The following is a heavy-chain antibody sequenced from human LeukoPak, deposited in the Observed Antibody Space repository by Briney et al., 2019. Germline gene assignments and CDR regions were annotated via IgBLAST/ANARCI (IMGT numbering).Heavy chain of an antibody. J-gene: IGHJ4*02. V-gene: IGHV4-59*08. D-gene: IGHD4-17*01. Sequence: SETLSLTCTVSGGSISSYYWSWIRQAPGKGLEWIGYIHYSGSTNYNPSLKSRVTISVDTSKNQFSLKLSSVTAADTAVYYCARQDDYADYVAFDYWGQGTLVTVSS. CDR1: GGSISSYY. CDR3: ARQDDYADYVAFDY. CDR2: IHYSGST.